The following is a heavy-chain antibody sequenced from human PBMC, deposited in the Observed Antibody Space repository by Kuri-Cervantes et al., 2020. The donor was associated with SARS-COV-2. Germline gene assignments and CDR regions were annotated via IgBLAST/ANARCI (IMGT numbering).Heavy chain of an antibody. D-gene: IGHD3-10*01. CDR3: ARDRSFTPDY. CDR2: IKQDGSEK. J-gene: IGHJ4*02. CDR1: GFTFSDYY. Sequence: GGSLRLSCAASGFTFSDYYMSWIRQAPGKGLEWVANIKQDGSEKYYVDSVKGRFTISRDNAKNSLYLQMNSLRAEDTAVYYCARDRSFTPDYWGQGTLVTVSS. V-gene: IGHV3-7*01.